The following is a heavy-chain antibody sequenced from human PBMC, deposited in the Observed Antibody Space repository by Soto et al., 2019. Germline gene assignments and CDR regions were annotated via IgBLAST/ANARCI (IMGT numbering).Heavy chain of an antibody. Sequence: GGSLRLSCAASGFTFGSYGMSWVRQAPGKGLEWVANIKQDGSEKYYVDSVKGRFTISRDNAKNSLYLQMNSLRAEDTAVYYSPRDDDYHGHYYWGQGTLVTVSS. CDR3: PRDDDYHGHYY. J-gene: IGHJ4*02. CDR2: IKQDGSEK. CDR1: GFTFGSYG. V-gene: IGHV3-7*01. D-gene: IGHD3-16*01.